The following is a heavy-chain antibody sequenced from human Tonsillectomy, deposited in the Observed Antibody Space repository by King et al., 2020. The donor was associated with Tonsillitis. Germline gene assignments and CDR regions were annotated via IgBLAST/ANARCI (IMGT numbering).Heavy chain of an antibody. Sequence: VQLVESGGGVVQPGGSLRLSCAASGFTFSNYAMSWVRQSPGKGLEWVSAISGSGGSPYYAESWKGRFTISRDNSKNTLYLQMNSLCAEDTAVYYCAKDGGYSYGDAFDIWGQGTMVTVSS. D-gene: IGHD5-18*01. CDR2: ISGSGGSP. CDR3: AKDGGYSYGDAFDI. CDR1: GFTFSNYA. V-gene: IGHV3-23*04. J-gene: IGHJ3*02.